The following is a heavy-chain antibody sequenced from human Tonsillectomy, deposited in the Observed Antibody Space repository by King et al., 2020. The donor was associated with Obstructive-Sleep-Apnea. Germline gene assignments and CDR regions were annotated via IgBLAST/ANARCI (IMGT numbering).Heavy chain of an antibody. CDR2: ISYDGHTE. D-gene: IGHD4-17*01. V-gene: IGHV3-30-3*01. CDR3: ARDLKSVYGDYVNYFDY. Sequence: VQLVESGGGVVQPGRSLRLSCATSGFTFKSYAMHWVRQAPGKGLEWVAAISYDGHTEFYADSVKGRFTISRDNSKNTLYLQMNSLRAGDTAVYYCARDLKSVYGDYVNYFDYWGQGTLVTVSS. CDR1: GFTFKSYA. J-gene: IGHJ4*02.